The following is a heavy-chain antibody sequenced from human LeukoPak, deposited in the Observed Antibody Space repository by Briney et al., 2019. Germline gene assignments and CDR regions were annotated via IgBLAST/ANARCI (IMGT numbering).Heavy chain of an antibody. Sequence: GGSLRLSCAASEFSFRSYGMNWVRQAPGKGLEWVALISYDGTNDYYVDSVRGRFTVSRDNSKNTLSLQMNSLGGEDTALYYCATDGYCSGGNCYAGHFHYWGQGTLVTVSS. CDR1: EFSFRSYG. CDR3: ATDGYCSGGNCYAGHFHY. CDR2: ISYDGTND. D-gene: IGHD2-15*01. V-gene: IGHV3-30*03. J-gene: IGHJ4*02.